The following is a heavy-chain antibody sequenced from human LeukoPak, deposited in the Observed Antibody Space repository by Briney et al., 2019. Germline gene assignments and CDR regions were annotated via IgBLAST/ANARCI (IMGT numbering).Heavy chain of an antibody. CDR3: VKQFVDI. J-gene: IGHJ5*02. D-gene: IGHD5-24*01. V-gene: IGHV3-30*18. CDR2: ISDDGDNK. CDR1: GSTFRSYG. Sequence: TGRSLKLSCAASGSTFRSYGMHWVRQAPGKGLEWVAVISDDGDNKYYADSVKGRFTISRDNSRNSLYLQMNSLRAEDTAVYYCVKQFVDIWGQGTLVTVSP.